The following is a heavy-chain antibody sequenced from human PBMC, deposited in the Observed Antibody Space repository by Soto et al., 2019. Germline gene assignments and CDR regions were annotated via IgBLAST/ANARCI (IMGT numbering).Heavy chain of an antibody. CDR1: GFTFSSYA. CDR2: ISYDGSNK. D-gene: IGHD3-9*01. J-gene: IGHJ6*02. CDR3: ARDYDILTGYYNPPYYYGMDV. Sequence: GGSLRLSCAASGFTFSSYAMHWVRQAPGKGLEWVAVISYDGSNKYYADSVKGRFTISRDNSKNTLYLQMNSLRAEDTAVYYCARDYDILTGYYNPPYYYGMDVWGQGTTVTVSS. V-gene: IGHV3-30-3*01.